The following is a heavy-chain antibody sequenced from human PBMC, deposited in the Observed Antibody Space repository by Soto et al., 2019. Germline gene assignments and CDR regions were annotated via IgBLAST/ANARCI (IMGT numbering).Heavy chain of an antibody. V-gene: IGHV1-3*01. CDR1: GYTFTSYG. CDR2: INAGNGKT. Sequence: ASVKVSCKASGYTFTSYGMHWVRQAPGQRLEWMGWINAGNGKTKYSQKFQGRVTITRDTSANTAYMELSSLRSEDTAVYYCARDKYCSSTSCYYYYYGMDVWGQGTTVTVSS. D-gene: IGHD2-2*01. J-gene: IGHJ6*02. CDR3: ARDKYCSSTSCYYYYYGMDV.